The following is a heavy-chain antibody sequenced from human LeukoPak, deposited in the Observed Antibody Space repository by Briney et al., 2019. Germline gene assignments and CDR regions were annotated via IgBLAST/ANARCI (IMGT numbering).Heavy chain of an antibody. D-gene: IGHD1-7*01. V-gene: IGHV4-59*01. CDR2: IDYSGST. Sequence: SETLSLTCTVSGGSLSSYYWSWIRQPPGKGLEGMGYIDYSGSTDYNPSLKSRVTISVHTSKTQTSLKLTSVTAADTALYYYAGDLELTGGYYYGMDVWGKGTMVTVSS. CDR3: AGDLELTGGYYYGMDV. J-gene: IGHJ6*04. CDR1: GGSLSSYY.